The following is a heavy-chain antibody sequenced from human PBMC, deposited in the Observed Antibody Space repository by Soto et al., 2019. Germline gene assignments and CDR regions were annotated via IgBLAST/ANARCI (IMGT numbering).Heavy chain of an antibody. CDR2: IYYSGST. CDR3: ARPTVTNGGSDY. V-gene: IGHV4-39*01. D-gene: IGHD4-17*01. J-gene: IGHJ4*02. Sequence: XETLSLTCTVPGGSISSSSYYWGWIRQPPGKGLEWIGSIYYSGSTYYNPSLKSRVTISVDTSKNQFSLKLSSVTAADTAVYYRARPTVTNGGSDYWGQGTLVAVSS. CDR1: GGSISSSSYY.